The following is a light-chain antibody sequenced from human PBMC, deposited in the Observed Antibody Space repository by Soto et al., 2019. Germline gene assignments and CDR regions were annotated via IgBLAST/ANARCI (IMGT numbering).Light chain of an antibody. CDR3: QQYNNWPRT. Sequence: LVMTQSPATLSVSPGERATLSCRASQSVSSNLARYQQKPGQAPRLLIYGASTRATGIPARFSGSGSGTEFTLTISSLQSEDFAVYYCQQYNNWPRTFGQGTKVDI. CDR2: GAS. J-gene: IGKJ1*01. CDR1: QSVSSN. V-gene: IGKV3-15*01.